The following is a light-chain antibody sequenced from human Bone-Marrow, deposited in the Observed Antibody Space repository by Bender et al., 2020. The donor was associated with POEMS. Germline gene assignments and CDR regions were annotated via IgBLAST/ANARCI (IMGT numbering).Light chain of an antibody. CDR2: EAT. V-gene: IGLV2-23*01. CDR3: SSYAGGTTLV. J-gene: IGLJ2*01. CDR1: NNDVGKYDL. Sequence: QSALTQPASVSGSPGQSITISCTGTNNDVGKYDLVSWYQQHPAKAPKLIIYEATKRPSGVSNRFSGSKSGNTASLTISALQTEDEADYHCSSYAGGTTLVFGGGTRLTVL.